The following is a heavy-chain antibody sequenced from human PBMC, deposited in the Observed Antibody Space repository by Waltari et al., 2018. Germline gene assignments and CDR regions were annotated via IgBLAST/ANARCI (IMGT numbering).Heavy chain of an antibody. D-gene: IGHD1-1*01. V-gene: IGHV1-2*02. CDR2: INPKSGDT. CDR3: ARNWNGIDY. Sequence: QVQLVQSGAEVAKPGASVRVSCKASGYTFPGHSIHWVRQAPGQGLEWMGWINPKSGDTRYAQTLQGRVTVTSDTSISTAFMDLSSLRSDDTAVYYCARNWNGIDYWGQGTPVTVSS. J-gene: IGHJ4*02. CDR1: GYTFPGHS.